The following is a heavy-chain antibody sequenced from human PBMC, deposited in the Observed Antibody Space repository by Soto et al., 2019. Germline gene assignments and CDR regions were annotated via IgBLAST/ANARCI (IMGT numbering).Heavy chain of an antibody. CDR2: ISSSSSYI. D-gene: IGHD6-13*01. CDR3: ARAQSGIAYSSSWYYWFDP. CDR1: GFTFSSYS. Sequence: EVQLVESGGGLVKPGGSLRLSCAASGFTFSSYSMNWVRQAPGKGLEWVSSISSSSSYIYYADSVKGRFTISRDNAKNSLYLQMNSLRAEDTAVYYCARAQSGIAYSSSWYYWFDPWGQGTLVTVSS. V-gene: IGHV3-21*01. J-gene: IGHJ5*02.